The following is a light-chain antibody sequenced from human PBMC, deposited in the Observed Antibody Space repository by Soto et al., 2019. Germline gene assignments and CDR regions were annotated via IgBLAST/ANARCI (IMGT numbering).Light chain of an antibody. CDR3: QQYHNWPRT. CDR2: GAS. V-gene: IGKV3-15*01. J-gene: IGKJ1*01. Sequence: EVVMTQSPATLSVSPGESATLXXRASQSVSTNLAWYQQKLGQAPRLXIYGASTRAAGIPARFSGSGSGTEFTLTISSLQSEDFALYYCQQYHNWPRTFGQGTKVDIK. CDR1: QSVSTN.